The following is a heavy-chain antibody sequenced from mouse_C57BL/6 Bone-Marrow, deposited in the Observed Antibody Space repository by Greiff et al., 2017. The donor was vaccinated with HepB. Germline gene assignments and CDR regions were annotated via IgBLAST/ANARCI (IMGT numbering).Heavy chain of an antibody. J-gene: IGHJ2*01. CDR2: ISSGGSYT. Sequence: EVKLVESGGDLVKPGGSLKLSCAASGFTFSSYGMSWVRQTPDKRLEWVATISSGGSYTYYPDSVKGRFTISRDNAKNTLDLQMSSLKSEDTAMYYCARIGGDWDEEGYWGQGTTLTVSS. CDR3: ARIGGDWDEEGY. CDR1: GFTFSSYG. D-gene: IGHD4-1*01. V-gene: IGHV5-6*02.